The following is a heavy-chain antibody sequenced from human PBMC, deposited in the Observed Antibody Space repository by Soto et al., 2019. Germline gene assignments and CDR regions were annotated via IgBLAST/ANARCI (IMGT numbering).Heavy chain of an antibody. Sequence: QLQLQESGPGLVKPSETLSLTCTVSGGSISSSSYYWGWIRQPPGKGLEWIGSIYYSGSTYYNPSLKSRVTISVDTSKNQFSLKLSSVTAADTAVYYCARHVGGITIFGVTHWFDPWGQGTLVTVSS. CDR2: IYYSGST. CDR3: ARHVGGITIFGVTHWFDP. V-gene: IGHV4-39*01. D-gene: IGHD3-3*01. J-gene: IGHJ5*02. CDR1: GGSISSSSYY.